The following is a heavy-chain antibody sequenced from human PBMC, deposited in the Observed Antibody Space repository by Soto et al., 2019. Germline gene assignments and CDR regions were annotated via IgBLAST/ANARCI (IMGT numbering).Heavy chain of an antibody. CDR3: ASPYSSSWYRPYYYYGMDV. J-gene: IGHJ6*02. Sequence: QVQLVQSGAEVKKPGSSVKVSCKASGGTFSSYAISWVRQAPGQGLEWMGGIIPIFGTASYAQKFQGRVTITADESTSTAYMELSSLRSEDTAVYYCASPYSSSWYRPYYYYGMDVWGQGTTVTVSS. CDR1: GGTFSSYA. CDR2: IIPIFGTA. V-gene: IGHV1-69*01. D-gene: IGHD6-13*01.